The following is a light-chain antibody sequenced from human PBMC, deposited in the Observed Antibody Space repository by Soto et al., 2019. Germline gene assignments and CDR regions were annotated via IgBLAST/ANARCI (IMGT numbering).Light chain of an antibody. CDR2: GAS. J-gene: IGKJ2*01. CDR3: QQYDSSYT. Sequence: EIVLTQSPGTLSLSPGERATLSCRASQSVSSHLAWHQQKPGQAPRLLIYGASSRATGILDRFSGSGSGTDFTLTISRLEPEDFALYYCQQYDSSYTFGQGTKLEIK. V-gene: IGKV3-20*01. CDR1: QSVSSH.